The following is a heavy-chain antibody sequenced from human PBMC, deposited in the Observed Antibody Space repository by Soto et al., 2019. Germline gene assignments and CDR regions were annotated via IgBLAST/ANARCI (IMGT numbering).Heavy chain of an antibody. CDR3: AKDWSYGDYGFWSH. CDR1: GFTFSSYA. D-gene: IGHD4-17*01. CDR2: ISGSGGST. Sequence: EVQLLESGGGLVQPGGSLRLSCAASGFTFSSYAMSWVRQAPGKGLEWVSAISGSGGSTYYADSVKGRFTISRENSKNTLYLQMNSLRAEDTAVYYCAKDWSYGDYGFWSHWGQGTLVTVSS. V-gene: IGHV3-23*01. J-gene: IGHJ4*02.